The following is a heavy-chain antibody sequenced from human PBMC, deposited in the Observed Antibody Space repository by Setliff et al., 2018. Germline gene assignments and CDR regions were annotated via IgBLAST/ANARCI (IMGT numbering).Heavy chain of an antibody. CDR3: ARMSGFLYMDV. CDR1: GGSMSSSGYY. CDR2: IYYSGST. J-gene: IGHJ6*03. Sequence: SETLSLTCTVFGGSMSSSGYYWAWIRQSPGKGLEWIGSIYYSGSTYYNPSLKRRATISLDTSKNQFSLKLTSVTAADTAVYYCARMSGFLYMDVWGKGTTVTVSS. V-gene: IGHV4-39*01. D-gene: IGHD3-3*01.